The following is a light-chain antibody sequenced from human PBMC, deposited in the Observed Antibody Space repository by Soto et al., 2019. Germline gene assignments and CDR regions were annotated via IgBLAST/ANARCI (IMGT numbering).Light chain of an antibody. CDR2: SNH. CDR3: AAWDDSLNGPV. CDR1: SSSLGKNT. V-gene: IGLV1-44*01. J-gene: IGLJ3*02. Sequence: QSVLTQPPSASGTPGQRVTISCSGTSSSLGKNTVHWYRQLPGTAPKLVIYSNHQRPSGVPDRFSGSKSGTSASLAISGLQSEDEADYYCAAWDDSLNGPVFCGGTKLTVL.